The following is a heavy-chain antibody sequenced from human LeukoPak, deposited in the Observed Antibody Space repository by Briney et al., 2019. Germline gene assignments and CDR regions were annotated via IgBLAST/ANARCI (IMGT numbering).Heavy chain of an antibody. V-gene: IGHV3-23*01. Sequence: GGSLRLSCAASGFTFGIYAMSWVRQAPGKGLEWVSAISGGGGSTYYADSVKGRFTISRDNSKNTLYLQMNSLRAEDTAVYYCARIYGSGSYYPPDYWGQGTLVTVSS. D-gene: IGHD3-10*01. CDR2: ISGGGGST. J-gene: IGHJ4*02. CDR1: GFTFGIYA. CDR3: ARIYGSGSYYPPDY.